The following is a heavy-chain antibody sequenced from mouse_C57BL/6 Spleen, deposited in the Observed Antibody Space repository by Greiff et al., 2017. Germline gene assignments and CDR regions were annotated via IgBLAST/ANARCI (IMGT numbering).Heavy chain of an antibody. CDR2: IRSKSNNYAT. J-gene: IGHJ4*01. V-gene: IGHV10-1*01. CDR3: VREGPYYAMDY. CDR1: GFSFNTYA. Sequence: EVKLQESGGGLVQPKGSLKLSCAASGFSFNTYAMNWVRQAPGKGLEWVARIRSKSNNYATYYADSVKDRFTISRDDSESMLYLQMNNLKTEDTAMYYCVREGPYYAMDYWGQGTSVTVSS.